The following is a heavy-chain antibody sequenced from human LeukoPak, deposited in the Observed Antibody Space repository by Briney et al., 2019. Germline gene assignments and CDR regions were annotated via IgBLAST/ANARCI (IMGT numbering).Heavy chain of an antibody. CDR3: AKGQGSYYPYYYMDD. CDR1: GFTFRSYA. V-gene: IGHV3-33*06. J-gene: IGHJ6*03. CDR2: VWYDGNKK. D-gene: IGHD1-26*01. Sequence: GGSLRLSCATSGFTFRSYAMHWVRQAPGKGLEWVAVVWYDGNKKYYADSVKGRFTISRDNSENTLHLQMDSLRVEDMAVYYCAKGQGSYYPYYYMDDWGTGTTVSVSS.